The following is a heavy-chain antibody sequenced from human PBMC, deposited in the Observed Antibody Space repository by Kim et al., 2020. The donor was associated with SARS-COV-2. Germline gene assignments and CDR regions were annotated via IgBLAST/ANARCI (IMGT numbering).Heavy chain of an antibody. CDR3: ARDMNPTVYDY. CDR1: GYIFKSYP. J-gene: IGHJ4*02. Sequence: ASVKVSCKASGYIFKSYPIHWVRQAPGQRLEWMGWVNAANDETKYSQKFQGRVTITRDTSANTAYMDLRSLTFEDTAIYYCARDMNPTVYDYWGQRTLVT. V-gene: IGHV1-3*01. CDR2: VNAANDET. D-gene: IGHD4-4*01.